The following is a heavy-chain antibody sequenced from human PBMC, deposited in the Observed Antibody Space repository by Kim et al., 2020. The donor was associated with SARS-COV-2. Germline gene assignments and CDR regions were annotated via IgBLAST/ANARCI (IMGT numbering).Heavy chain of an antibody. V-gene: IGHV3-15*01. J-gene: IGHJ4*02. D-gene: IGHD3-22*01. CDR1: GFTFSLAW. Sequence: GGSLRLSCAASGFTFSLAWMSWVRQAPGKGLEWVGRIKRKTDGGTTDYTAPVQGRFTISRDDSKNTLYLQMNSLKTEDTAVYYCATVGLSGYYDSNGYYYLDYWGQGNLVTVSS. CDR2: IKRKTDGGTT. CDR3: ATVGLSGYYDSNGYYYLDY.